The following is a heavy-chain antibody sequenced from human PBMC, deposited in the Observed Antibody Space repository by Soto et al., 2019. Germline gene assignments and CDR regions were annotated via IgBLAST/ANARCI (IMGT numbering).Heavy chain of an antibody. CDR2: IYPADSDT. V-gene: IGHV5-51*01. J-gene: IGHJ4*02. CDR3: ARQAVYTSSRYPW. D-gene: IGHD6-13*01. CDR1: GGRFIIHG. Sequence: PGESLKIWCPGVGGRFIIHGIAWVSNRPGKGLEWMGIIYPADSDTRYTPAFRGEFTISADKSISTAYLQWSSLKASDAAMYYCARQAVYTSSRYPWWGQGTLVTV.